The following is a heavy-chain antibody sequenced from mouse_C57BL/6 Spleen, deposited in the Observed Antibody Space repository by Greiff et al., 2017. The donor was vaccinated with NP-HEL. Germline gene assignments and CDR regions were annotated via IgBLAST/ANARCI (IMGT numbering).Heavy chain of an antibody. V-gene: IGHV1-54*01. Sequence: VKLMESGAELVRPGTSVKVSCKASGYAFTNYLIEWVKQRPGQGLEWIGVINPGSGGTNYNEKFKGKATLTADKSSSTAYMQLSSLTSEDSAVYFCAGNWDWYFDVWGTGTTVTVSS. CDR2: INPGSGGT. J-gene: IGHJ1*03. D-gene: IGHD4-1*01. CDR3: AGNWDWYFDV. CDR1: GYAFTNYL.